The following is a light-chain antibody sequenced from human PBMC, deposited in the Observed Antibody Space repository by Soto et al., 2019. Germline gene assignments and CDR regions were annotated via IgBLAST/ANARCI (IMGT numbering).Light chain of an antibody. J-gene: IGKJ5*01. CDR2: GAS. Sequence: EIVLTQSPGTLSLSPGERATLSCRASQSVSSTYLAWYQQRPGQPPNLLIFGASHRAPDIPDRFSGSGSGTDFTLTITRLEPEDSAVYFCQQYTGPPTTFGQGTRLEI. V-gene: IGKV3-20*01. CDR3: QQYTGPPTT. CDR1: QSVSSTY.